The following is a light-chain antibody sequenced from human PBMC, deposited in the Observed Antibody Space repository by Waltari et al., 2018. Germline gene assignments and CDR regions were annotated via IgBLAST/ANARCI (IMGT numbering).Light chain of an antibody. CDR2: GDT. CDR1: PSNIGSNYY. V-gene: IGLV1-40*01. J-gene: IGLJ3*02. Sequence: QSVLTQPPSVSGAPGQTVTISCPGRPSNIGSNYYVQWYQPPPGAAPKLLIHGDTNRPSGVPERFSGSESGTSASLTITGLQAEDEADYYCQSFDTSVNTWVFGGGTTLTVL. CDR3: QSFDTSVNTWV.